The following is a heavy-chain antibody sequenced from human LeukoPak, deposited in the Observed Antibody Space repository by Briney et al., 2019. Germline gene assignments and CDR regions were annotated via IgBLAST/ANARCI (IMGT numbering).Heavy chain of an antibody. CDR1: GGTFGSYA. CDR3: ARTNNLARYSSSWYGLVWFDP. CDR2: IIPIFGTA. D-gene: IGHD6-13*01. V-gene: IGHV1-69*06. Sequence: SVKVSCKASGGTFGSYAISWVRQAPGQGLEWMGGIIPIFGTANYAQKFQGRVTITADKSTSTAYMELSSLRSEDTAVYYCARTNNLARYSSSWYGLVWFDPWDQGTLVTVSS. J-gene: IGHJ5*02.